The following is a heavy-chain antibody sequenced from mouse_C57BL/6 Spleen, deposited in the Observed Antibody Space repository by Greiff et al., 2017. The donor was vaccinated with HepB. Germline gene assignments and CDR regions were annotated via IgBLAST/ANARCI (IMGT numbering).Heavy chain of an antibody. CDR1: GYTFTSYW. Sequence: VQLQQSGTVLARPGASVKMSCKTSGYTFTSYWMPWVKQRPGQGLEWIGAIYPGNRDTSYNQKFKGKAKLTAVTSASTAYMELSSLTNEDSAVYSCTRRVDYAGWFAYWGEGTLVTVSA. D-gene: IGHD1-1*01. CDR3: TRRVDYAGWFAY. V-gene: IGHV1-5*01. CDR2: IYPGNRDT. J-gene: IGHJ3*01.